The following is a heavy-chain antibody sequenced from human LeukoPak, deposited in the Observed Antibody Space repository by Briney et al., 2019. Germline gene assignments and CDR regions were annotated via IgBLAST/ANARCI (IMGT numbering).Heavy chain of an antibody. CDR3: ARDLSGPGGFDY. J-gene: IGHJ4*02. D-gene: IGHD2/OR15-2a*01. CDR1: GGSISSSSYY. Sequence: PSETLSLTCTVSGGSISSSSYYWGWIRQPPGKGLEWIGSIYYSGSTYYNPSLKSRVTISVDTSKNQFSLKLSFVTAADTAVYYCARDLSGPGGFDYWGQGTLVTVSS. CDR2: IYYSGST. V-gene: IGHV4-39*07.